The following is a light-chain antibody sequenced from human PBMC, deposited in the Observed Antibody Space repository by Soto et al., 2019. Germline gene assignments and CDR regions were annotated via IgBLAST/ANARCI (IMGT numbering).Light chain of an antibody. CDR2: GAS. CDR1: QSVRSY. V-gene: IGKV3-11*01. Sequence: EIVLTQSPATLSLSPWERATLSCRASQSVRSYLAWYQQKPGQAPRLLIYGASSRATGIPDRFSGSGSGTDFTLTISRLEPEDFAVYYCQQYNNWPRTFGQGTKVDIK. CDR3: QQYNNWPRT. J-gene: IGKJ1*01.